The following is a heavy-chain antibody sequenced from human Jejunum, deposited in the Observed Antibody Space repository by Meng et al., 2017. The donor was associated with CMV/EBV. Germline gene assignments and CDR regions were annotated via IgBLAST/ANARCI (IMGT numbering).Heavy chain of an antibody. CDR2: IRHDGSDT. V-gene: IGHV3-30*02. J-gene: IGHJ4*02. Sequence: VELVESGGGLSQPGGSLRRSCAASGLSVSSNYMNWVRQAPGKGLEWVAFIRHDGSDTYYADFVKGRFAISRDSFKDTLFLQMNSLGAEDTAMYYCAKFPIYDSSDHYDYWGQGTLVTVSS. D-gene: IGHD3-22*01. CDR1: GLSVSSNY. CDR3: AKFPIYDSSDHYDY.